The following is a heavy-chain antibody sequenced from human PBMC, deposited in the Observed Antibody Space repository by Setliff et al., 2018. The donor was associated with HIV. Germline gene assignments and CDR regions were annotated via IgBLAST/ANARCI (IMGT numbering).Heavy chain of an antibody. CDR3: TRDYAYDWNSVMDV. CDR1: GFTFSNYW. J-gene: IGHJ6*03. D-gene: IGHD1-7*01. V-gene: IGHV3-74*03. CDR2: IKTDGSTT. Sequence: GGSLRLSCTASGFTFSNYWMHWVRQAPGQGLVWVARIKTDGSTTTYADSVKGRFTISRDNAKNTVYLQMNSLRAEDTAVYYCTRDYAYDWNSVMDVWGKGTTVTVSS.